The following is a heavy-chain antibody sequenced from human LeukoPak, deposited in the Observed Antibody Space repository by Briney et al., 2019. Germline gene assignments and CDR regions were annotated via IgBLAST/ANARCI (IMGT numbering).Heavy chain of an antibody. CDR2: VYTSGST. D-gene: IGHD3-22*01. V-gene: IGHV4-4*07. Sequence: PSETLSLTCTVPGGSISSYYWSWIRQPAGKGLEWIGRVYTSGSTNYNPSLKSRVTMSVDMSKNEFSLKLSSVTAADTAVYYCARDRPRYYYDSSGYYLDYWGQGTLVTVSS. J-gene: IGHJ4*02. CDR3: ARDRPRYYYDSSGYYLDY. CDR1: GGSISSYY.